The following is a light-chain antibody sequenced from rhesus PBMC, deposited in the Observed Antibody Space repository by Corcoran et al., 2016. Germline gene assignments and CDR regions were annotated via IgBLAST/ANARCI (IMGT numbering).Light chain of an antibody. CDR2: AAS. Sequence: DIQMTQSPSSLSASVGDTVTITCRASQGISSYLNWFQQKPGKAPKLLIYAASRLESGVPSRFSGSGSGTNFTLTISSLPPEDFTVYSCLRPNSYPYRFCQGAKVEIK. CDR3: LRPNSYPYR. J-gene: IGKJ2*01. V-gene: IGKV1-28*03. CDR1: QGISSY.